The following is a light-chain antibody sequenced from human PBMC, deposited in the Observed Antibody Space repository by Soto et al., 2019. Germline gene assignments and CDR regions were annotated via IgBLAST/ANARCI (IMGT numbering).Light chain of an antibody. CDR2: DAS. CDR1: QSVSSY. Sequence: EIVLTQSPATLSFSPGERATLSCRASQSVSSYLAWYQQKPGQAPRLLIYDASNRATGIPARFSGSGSGTDFTLTITSLELEDFEVYYGQQRSNWPPVFTFGPGTKVDIK. J-gene: IGKJ3*01. V-gene: IGKV3-11*01. CDR3: QQRSNWPPVFT.